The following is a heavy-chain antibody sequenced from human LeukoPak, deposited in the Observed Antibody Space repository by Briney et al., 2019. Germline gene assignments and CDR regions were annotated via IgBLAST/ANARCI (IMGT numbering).Heavy chain of an antibody. CDR1: GGSFSGYY. CDR2: INHSGST. V-gene: IGHV4-34*01. CDR3: ARTGVVLMVYAQRAFDI. Sequence: SETLSLTCAVYGGSFSGYYWSWIRQPPGKGLEWIGEINHSGSTNYNPSLKSRVTISVDTSKNQFSLKLSSVTAADTAVYYCARTGVVLMVYAQRAFDIWGQGTMVTVSS. J-gene: IGHJ3*02. D-gene: IGHD2-8*01.